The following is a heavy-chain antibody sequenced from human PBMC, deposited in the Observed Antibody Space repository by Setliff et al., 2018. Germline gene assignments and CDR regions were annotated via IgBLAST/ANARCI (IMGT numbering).Heavy chain of an antibody. CDR1: GFTVSNDF. CDR3: VRDDVRGYYMDV. Sequence: PGGSLRLSCVVSGFTVSNDFMGWVRQAPGKGLEWVSHIRDTGTTVHYADSVKGRFTISRDNAKNSLYLQMNSLRAEDTAVYYCVRDDVRGYYMDVWGKGTTVTVSS. CDR2: IRDTGTTV. V-gene: IGHV3-48*01. J-gene: IGHJ6*03. D-gene: IGHD3-10*02.